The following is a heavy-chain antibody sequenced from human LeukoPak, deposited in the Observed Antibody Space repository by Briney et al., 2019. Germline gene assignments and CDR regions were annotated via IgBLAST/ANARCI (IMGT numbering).Heavy chain of an antibody. J-gene: IGHJ4*02. CDR3: AKAQGTAHYFDY. CDR2: ISYDGSNK. CDR1: GFTFSSYG. V-gene: IGHV3-30*18. Sequence: PGGSLRLSCAASGFTFSSYGMHWVRQAPGKGLEWVAVISYDGSNKYYADSVKGRFTVSRDNSKNTLYLQMNSLRAEDTAVYYCAKAQGTAHYFDYWGQGTLVTVSS.